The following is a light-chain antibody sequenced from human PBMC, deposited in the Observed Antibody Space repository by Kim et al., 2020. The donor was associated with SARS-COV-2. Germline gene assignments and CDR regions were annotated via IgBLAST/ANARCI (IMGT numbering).Light chain of an antibody. V-gene: IGLV3-19*01. J-gene: IGLJ2*01. CDR2: GKN. CDR3: NSRDSSGVV. Sequence: SSELNQDPAVSVALGQTVKITCRGDSLRNYYASWYQQKPGQAPILVFYGKNNRPSGIPHRFSGSSSRDTATLTITGTQAEDEADYYCNSRDSSGVVFGGGTKVTVL. CDR1: SLRNYY.